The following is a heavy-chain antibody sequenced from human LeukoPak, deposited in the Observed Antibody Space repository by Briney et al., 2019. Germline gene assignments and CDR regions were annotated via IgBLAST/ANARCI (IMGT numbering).Heavy chain of an antibody. CDR1: GFTFRDYD. D-gene: IGHD5/OR15-5a*01. CDR2: IGIGDDT. J-gene: IGHJ3*02. Sequence: GGSLRLSCAATGFTFRDYDMHWVRQTPGRGLEWVSAIGIGDDTHYPDSVKGRFTISRENAKNSLYLQMSSLRDGDTAMYYCVRGGIRVSGIDAFDIWGHGTMVTVSS. V-gene: IGHV3-13*01. CDR3: VRGGIRVSGIDAFDI.